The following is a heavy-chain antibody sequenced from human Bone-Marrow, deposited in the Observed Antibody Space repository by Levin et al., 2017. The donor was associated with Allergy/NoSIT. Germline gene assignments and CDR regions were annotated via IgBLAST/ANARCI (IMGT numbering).Heavy chain of an antibody. CDR3: ARHPHILAISGTNYFDS. D-gene: IGHD3-9*01. Sequence: SETLSLTCAVSDYSISSAFYWGWIRQPPGKGLQWIGSIFHSGITYYNPSLKSRLTISVDTSKNQFSLRLSSVTAADTAVYYCARHPHILAISGTNYFDSWGQGTLVTVSS. J-gene: IGHJ4*02. CDR1: DYSISSAFY. V-gene: IGHV4-38-2*01. CDR2: IFHSGIT.